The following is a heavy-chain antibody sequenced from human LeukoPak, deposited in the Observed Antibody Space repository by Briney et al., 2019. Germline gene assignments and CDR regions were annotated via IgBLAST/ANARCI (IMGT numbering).Heavy chain of an antibody. CDR1: GYTFTSYY. CDR3: ARVHIVGATTEYYFDY. V-gene: IGHV1-46*01. CDR2: INPSGASGGGT. Sequence: ASVKVSCKASGYTFTSYYMHWVRQAPGQGLEWMGIINPSGASGGGTSYAQKFQGRVTLTRDTSTSTVYMELSSLRSEDTAVYYCARVHIVGATTEYYFDYWGQGTLVTVSS. D-gene: IGHD1-26*01. J-gene: IGHJ4*02.